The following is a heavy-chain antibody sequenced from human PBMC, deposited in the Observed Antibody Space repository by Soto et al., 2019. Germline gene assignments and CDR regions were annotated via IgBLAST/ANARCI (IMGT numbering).Heavy chain of an antibody. CDR2: LSRGGGST. Sequence: EAQLLESGGGSVQPGGSLRLSCAASGFTFSSHGMSWIRQSPGKGLEWISGLSRGGGSTYYVDSVKGRFTISRDNAKNTLDFIMKSLRVEDTAIYYCARNGQYRTDGFDIWGQGTMVTVSS. V-gene: IGHV3-23*01. D-gene: IGHD2-8*01. CDR3: ARNGQYRTDGFDI. J-gene: IGHJ3*02. CDR1: GFTFSSHG.